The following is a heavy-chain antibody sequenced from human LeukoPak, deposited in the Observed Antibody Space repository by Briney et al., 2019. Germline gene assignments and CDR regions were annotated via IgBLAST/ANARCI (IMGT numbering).Heavy chain of an antibody. CDR3: ARAWGSGFDY. CDR2: INPNSGGT. J-gene: IGHJ4*02. V-gene: IGHV1-2*02. D-gene: IGHD3-16*01. Sequence: GASVKVSCKASGYTFTGYYMYWVRQAPGQGLEWMGWINPNSGGTNYAQTFQGRVTMTRDTSKNQFSLKLSSVTAADTAVYYCARAWGSGFDYWGQGTLVTVSS. CDR1: GYTFTGYY.